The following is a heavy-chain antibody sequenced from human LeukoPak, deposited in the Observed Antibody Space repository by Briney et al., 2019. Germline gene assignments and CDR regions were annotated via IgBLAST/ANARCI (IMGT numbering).Heavy chain of an antibody. CDR3: ARVKLVTMIATRAFDI. Sequence: GSVKVSCKASGYTFTGYYIHWVRQAPGQGLEWMGWINPNSGGTNYAQKFQGRVTMTRDTSVSTAYMELSRLRSDDTAVYYCARVKLVTMIATRAFDIWGQGTMVTVSS. D-gene: IGHD3-22*01. V-gene: IGHV1-2*02. CDR1: GYTFTGYY. CDR2: INPNSGGT. J-gene: IGHJ3*02.